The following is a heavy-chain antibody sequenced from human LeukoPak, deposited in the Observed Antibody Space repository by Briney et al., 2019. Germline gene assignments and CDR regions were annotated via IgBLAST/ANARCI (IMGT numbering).Heavy chain of an antibody. J-gene: IGHJ4*02. Sequence: SETLSLTCTVSGDSISSSNYYWVWIRQPPGKGLEWIGSIYYSGSTYYNPSLKSRVTISVDASKNQFSLKLRSVTAADTALYYCARSRRDGYNFGYWGQGTLVTVSS. V-gene: IGHV4-39*01. CDR3: ARSRRDGYNFGY. CDR1: GDSISSSNYY. D-gene: IGHD5-24*01. CDR2: IYYSGST.